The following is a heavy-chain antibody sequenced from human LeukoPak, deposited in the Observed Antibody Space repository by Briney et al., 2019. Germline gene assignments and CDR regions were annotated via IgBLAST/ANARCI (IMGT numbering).Heavy chain of an antibody. D-gene: IGHD3-10*01. CDR1: GDSVSSNSAA. Sequence: PSQTLSLTSAISGDSVSSNSAAWNWIRHSPSRGLEWLGMTYYRSKWYNDYAVSVKSRITINPDTSKNQFSMQLNSVTPEDTAVYYCARDLSTPMVRGLPDWFDPRGQGTLVTVSS. V-gene: IGHV6-1*01. CDR3: ARDLSTPMVRGLPDWFDP. J-gene: IGHJ5*02. CDR2: TYYRSKWYN.